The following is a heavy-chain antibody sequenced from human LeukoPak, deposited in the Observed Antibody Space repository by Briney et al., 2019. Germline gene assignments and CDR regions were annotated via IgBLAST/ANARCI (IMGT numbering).Heavy chain of an antibody. D-gene: IGHD6-19*01. J-gene: IGHJ4*02. V-gene: IGHV3-23*01. CDR2: ISASGGST. CDR3: AKDVAVAGTGYDY. Sequence: GGSLRLSCAASGFTFSSSAMSWVRQVPGKGLEWVSGISASGGSTSYADSVRGRFTISRDNSKNTLYVQMNSLRDEDTAVYYCAKDVAVAGTGYDYWGQGTLVTVSS. CDR1: GFTFSSSA.